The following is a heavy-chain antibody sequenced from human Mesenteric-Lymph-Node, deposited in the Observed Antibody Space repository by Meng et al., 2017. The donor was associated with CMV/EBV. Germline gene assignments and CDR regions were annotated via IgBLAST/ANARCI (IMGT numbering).Heavy chain of an antibody. D-gene: IGHD3-10*01. CDR1: GGSISSYY. CDR2: IYYSGST. Sequence: SETLSLTCTVSGGSISSYYWSWIRQPPGKGLEWIGYIYYSGSTNYNPSLKSRVTISVDTSKNQFSLKLSSVTAADTAVYYCATHDYYGSGSYYNSWGQGTLVTVSS. J-gene: IGHJ4*02. V-gene: IGHV4-59*12. CDR3: ATHDYYGSGSYYNS.